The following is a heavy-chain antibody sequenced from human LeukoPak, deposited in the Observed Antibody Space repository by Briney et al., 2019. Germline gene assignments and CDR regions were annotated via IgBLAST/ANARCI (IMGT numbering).Heavy chain of an antibody. CDR3: ARDHYDFWSGYYSYGMDV. J-gene: IGHJ6*02. CDR2: MNPNSGNT. CDR1: GYTFTSYD. Sequence: ASVKVSCKASGYTFTSYDINWVRQATGQGLEWMGWMNPNSGNTGYAQKFQGRVTMTRNTSISTAYMELSSLRSGDTAVYYCARDHYDFWSGYYSYGMDVWGQGTTVTVSS. V-gene: IGHV1-8*01. D-gene: IGHD3-3*01.